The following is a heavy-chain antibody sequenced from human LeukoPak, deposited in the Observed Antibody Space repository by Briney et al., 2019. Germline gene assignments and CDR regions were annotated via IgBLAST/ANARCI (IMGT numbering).Heavy chain of an antibody. CDR1: GESINSFY. CDR3: ARHVRKRGIAVAGTPGWFDP. CDR2: IYSSGST. V-gene: IGHV4-4*07. Sequence: PSETLSLTCTVSGESINSFYWSWIRQPAGKGLEWIGRIYSSGSTNYSPSLKSRVTMSVDTSKNQFSLKLSSVTAADTAVYYCARHVRKRGIAVAGTPGWFDPWGQGTLVTVSS. J-gene: IGHJ5*02. D-gene: IGHD6-19*01.